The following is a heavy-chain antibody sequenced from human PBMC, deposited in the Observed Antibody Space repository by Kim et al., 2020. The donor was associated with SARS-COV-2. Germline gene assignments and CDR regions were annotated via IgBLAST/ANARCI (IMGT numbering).Heavy chain of an antibody. J-gene: IGHJ3*02. D-gene: IGHD6-13*01. V-gene: IGHV4-39*01. CDR3: ARTLSSSWYFMDAFDI. Sequence: SETLSLTCTVSGGSISSSSYYWGWIRQPPGKGLEWIGSIYYSGSTYYNPSLKSRVTISVDTSKNQFSLKLSSVTAADTAVYYCARTLSSSWYFMDAFDIWGQGTMVTVSS. CDR2: IYYSGST. CDR1: GGSISSSSYY.